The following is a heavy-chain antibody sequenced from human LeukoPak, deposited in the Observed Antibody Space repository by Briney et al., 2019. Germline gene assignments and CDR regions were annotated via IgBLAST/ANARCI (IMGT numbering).Heavy chain of an antibody. V-gene: IGHV4-39*07. Sequence: TETLSLTCNVSGGSISDINYYWAWIRQPPGKGLEWIASVYYSGSTHYNPSLKSRVTISGDTSKNQFSLKVTSVTVADTAVFYCARHQISSGWSLYFDSWGQGILVTVSS. D-gene: IGHD6-19*01. J-gene: IGHJ4*02. CDR1: GGSISDINYY. CDR3: ARHQISSGWSLYFDS. CDR2: VYYSGST.